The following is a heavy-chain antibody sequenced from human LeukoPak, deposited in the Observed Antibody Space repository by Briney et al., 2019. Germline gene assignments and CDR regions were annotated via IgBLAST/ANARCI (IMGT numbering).Heavy chain of an antibody. D-gene: IGHD3-3*01. CDR2: ISGNGGST. CDR1: GFTFSNYA. Sequence: GGSLRLSCAASGFTFSNYAMHWVRQAPGKGLEYVSGISGNGGSTYYANSVKGRFTISRDNSKNTLYLQMGSLRGEDMAVYYCARVRIPEILEWLLYYWGQGTLVAVSS. CDR3: ARVRIPEILEWLLYY. V-gene: IGHV3-64*01. J-gene: IGHJ4*02.